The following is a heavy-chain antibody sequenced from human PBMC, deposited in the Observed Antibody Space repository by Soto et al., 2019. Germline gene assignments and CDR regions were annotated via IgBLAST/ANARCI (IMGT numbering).Heavy chain of an antibody. V-gene: IGHV3-30*18. Sequence: QVELIQSGGGEVQPGRSLRLSCEASGFIFTNYGMHWVRQAPGKGLEWVAVVSYDGSKEYYADSVKGRFTISRDNSKNMVYLEMSSLRVEDTAVYFCANTLGYPPWAADGFDGWGQGTMVTVSS. CDR3: ANTLGYPPWAADGFDG. J-gene: IGHJ3*01. CDR2: VSYDGSKE. CDR1: GFIFTNYG. D-gene: IGHD3-16*01.